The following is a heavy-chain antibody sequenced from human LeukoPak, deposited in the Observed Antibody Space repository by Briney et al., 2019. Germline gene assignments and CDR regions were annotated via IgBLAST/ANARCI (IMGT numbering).Heavy chain of an antibody. Sequence: PGGSLRLSCEASGFTFDDYAMHWVRQAPGKGLEWVSGISWNGGSIDYADSVKGRFTISRDNAKNSLYLQMNSLRAEDTALYYCAKGGSYWDFDYWGQGTLVTVSS. D-gene: IGHD1-26*01. V-gene: IGHV3-9*01. J-gene: IGHJ4*02. CDR2: ISWNGGSI. CDR3: AKGGSYWDFDY. CDR1: GFTFDDYA.